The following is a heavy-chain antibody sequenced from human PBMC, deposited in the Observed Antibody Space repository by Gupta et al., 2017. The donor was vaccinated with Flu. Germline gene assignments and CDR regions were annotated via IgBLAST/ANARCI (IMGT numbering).Heavy chain of an antibody. J-gene: IGHJ5*02. CDR1: GGSMSSGAYY. Sequence: QVQLQESGPGLVKPSQTLSLTCTVSGGSMSSGAYYWRWIRQPAGKGLEWIGRIYTGGTTNYNPSLKSRVTISADMSKNQFSLILSAATATDTAVYYCARYYYDSSGYNWFDTWGQGTLVTVSS. V-gene: IGHV4-61*02. CDR3: ARYYYDSSGYNWFDT. CDR2: IYTGGTT. D-gene: IGHD3-22*01.